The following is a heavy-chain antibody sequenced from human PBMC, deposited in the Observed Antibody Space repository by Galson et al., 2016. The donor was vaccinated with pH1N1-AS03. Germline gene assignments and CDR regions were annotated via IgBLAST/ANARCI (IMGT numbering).Heavy chain of an antibody. D-gene: IGHD2-15*01. CDR1: GFSLTTSGMR. CDR3: ARGPRRTWYFDY. CDR2: IDWDDGK. V-gene: IGHV2-70*04. Sequence: TLTLTCTFSGFSLTTSGMRVSWIRQAPGKALEWLARIDWDDGKFYNASLKTRLTISKDTSRNQVVLTMSNMDPVDTATYYCARGPRRTWYFDYWGQGTLVTVSS. J-gene: IGHJ4*02.